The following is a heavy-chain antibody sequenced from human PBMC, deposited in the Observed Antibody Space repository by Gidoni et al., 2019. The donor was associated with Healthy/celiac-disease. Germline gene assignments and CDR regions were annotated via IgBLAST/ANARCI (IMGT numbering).Heavy chain of an antibody. CDR2: ISSSSSYT. Sequence: QVQLVESGVGLVKPGWSLRLSCPASGFPFSDYYMSWLRQAPGKGLEWVSYISSSSSYTNYADSVKGRFTISRDNAKNSLYLQMNSLRAEDTAVYYCARDTVVAYGMDVWGQGTTVTVSS. V-gene: IGHV3-11*06. CDR3: ARDTVVAYGMDV. D-gene: IGHD2-2*01. J-gene: IGHJ6*02. CDR1: GFPFSDYY.